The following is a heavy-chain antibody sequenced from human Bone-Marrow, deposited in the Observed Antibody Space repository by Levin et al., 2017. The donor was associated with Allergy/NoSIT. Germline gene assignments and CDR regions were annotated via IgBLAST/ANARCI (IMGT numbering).Heavy chain of an antibody. V-gene: IGHV3-73*01. J-gene: IGHJ5*02. CDR1: GFTFSGSA. CDR2: IRNKANSYAT. Sequence: GGSLRLSCAASGFTFSGSAMHWVRQASGKGLEWVGRIRNKANSYATAYAASVRGRFTISRDDSKNTAYLQMNSLKTEDTAVYYCTRHMLDYNSSDYNWFDPWGQGTLVTVSS. CDR3: TRHMLDYNSSDYNWFDP. D-gene: IGHD6-25*01.